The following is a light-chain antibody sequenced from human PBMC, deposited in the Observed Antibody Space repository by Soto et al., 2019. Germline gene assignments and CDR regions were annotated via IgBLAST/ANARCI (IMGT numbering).Light chain of an antibody. J-gene: IGKJ1*01. V-gene: IGKV1-39*01. CDR3: QQSSSTPWT. CDR2: DAS. CDR1: QSINNF. Sequence: DIQMNQSPSSLSASVGDRVTITCRSSQSINNFLNWYQQKPGKAPNLLIYDASSLQSAVPSRFSGSGFGTDFTLTISSLQPEDFATYYCQQSSSTPWTFGLGTKVEVK.